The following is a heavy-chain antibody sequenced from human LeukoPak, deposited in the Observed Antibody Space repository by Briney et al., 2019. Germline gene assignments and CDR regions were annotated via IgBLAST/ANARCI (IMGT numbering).Heavy chain of an antibody. J-gene: IGHJ4*02. CDR1: GYTFTSYA. CDR2: INAGNGNT. CDR3: ARGQNVDTAMATDPNFDY. V-gene: IGHV1-3*03. Sequence: ASVKVSCKASGYTFTSYAMHWVRQAPGQRLEWMGWINAGNGNTKYSQEFQGRVTITRDTSASTAYMELSSLRSEDMAVYYCARGQNVDTAMATDPNFDYWGQGTLVTVSS. D-gene: IGHD5-18*01.